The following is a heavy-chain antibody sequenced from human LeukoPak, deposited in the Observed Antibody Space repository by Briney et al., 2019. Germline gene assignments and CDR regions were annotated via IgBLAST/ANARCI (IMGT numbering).Heavy chain of an antibody. Sequence: PSETLSLTCTVPGGSISSSSYYWGWIRQPPGKGLEWIGSIYYSGSTYYNPSLKSRVTISVDTSKNQFSLKLSSVTAADTAVYYCARHSTLAAAFGFDPWGQGTLVTVSS. CDR1: GGSISSSSYY. CDR2: IYYSGST. J-gene: IGHJ5*02. D-gene: IGHD6-13*01. V-gene: IGHV4-39*01. CDR3: ARHSTLAAAFGFDP.